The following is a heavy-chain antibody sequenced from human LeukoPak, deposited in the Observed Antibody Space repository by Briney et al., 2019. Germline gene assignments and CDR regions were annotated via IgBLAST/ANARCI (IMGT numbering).Heavy chain of an antibody. CDR2: IYYSGST. Sequence: SETLFLTCTVSGGSISSYYWSWIRQPPGKGLEWIGYIYYSGSTNYNPSLKSRVTISVDTSKNQFSLKLSSVTAADTAVYYCARERRAFDIWGQGTMVTVSS. J-gene: IGHJ3*02. CDR1: GGSISSYY. V-gene: IGHV4-59*01. CDR3: ARERRAFDI.